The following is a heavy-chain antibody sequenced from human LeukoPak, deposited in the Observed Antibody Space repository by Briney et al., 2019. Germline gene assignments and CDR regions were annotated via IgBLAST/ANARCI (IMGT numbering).Heavy chain of an antibody. CDR1: GFTFRTAC. D-gene: IGHD5-18*01. Sequence: GAPRSPCAAFGFTFRTACMSWVRQAQGRGREWVGLIKSKSDYETTDIAAHVKGRFTNSRDHSKNTLLLQMNSLKADDTAVYYCTSGTWIQLAVPDYWGQGSLVTDSS. CDR3: TSGTWIQLAVPDY. J-gene: IGHJ4*02. V-gene: IGHV3-15*01. CDR2: IKSKSDYETT.